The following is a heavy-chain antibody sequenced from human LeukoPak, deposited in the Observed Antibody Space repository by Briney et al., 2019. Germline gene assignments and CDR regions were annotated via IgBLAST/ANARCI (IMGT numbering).Heavy chain of an antibody. CDR1: GGSISSGSYY. D-gene: IGHD6-13*01. CDR3: ARQGPYSSSWYEAFDI. V-gene: IGHV4-61*02. CDR2: IYTSGST. J-gene: IGHJ3*02. Sequence: PSETLSLTCTVSGGSISSGSYYWSWIRQPAGKGLEWIGRIYTSGSTNYNPSLKSRVTISVDTSKNQFSLKLSSVTAADTAVYYCARQGPYSSSWYEAFDIWGQGTMVTVSS.